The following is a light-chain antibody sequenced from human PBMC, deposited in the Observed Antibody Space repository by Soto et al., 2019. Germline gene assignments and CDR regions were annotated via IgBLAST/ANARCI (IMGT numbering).Light chain of an antibody. CDR1: QTISSW. CDR3: QEYRNNYGT. Sequence: DIQMTQSPSTLSGSVGDRVTITCRASQTISSWLAWYQQKPGKAPKLLIYKASTLKSGVPSRFSGSGSGTEFTLTISSLQPDDFATYYCQEYRNNYGTFGQGTKVEIK. J-gene: IGKJ1*01. CDR2: KAS. V-gene: IGKV1-5*03.